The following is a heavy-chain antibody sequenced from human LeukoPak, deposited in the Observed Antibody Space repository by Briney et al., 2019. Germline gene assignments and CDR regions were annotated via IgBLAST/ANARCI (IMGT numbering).Heavy chain of an antibody. V-gene: IGHV4-34*01. CDR1: GGSFSGYY. CDR3: ARDTVAGTHSDAFDI. D-gene: IGHD6-19*01. Sequence: SETLSLTCAVYGGSFSGYYWSWIRQPPGKGLEWIGEINHSGSTNYNPSLKSRVTISVDTSKNQFSLKLSSVTAADTAVYYCARDTVAGTHSDAFDIWGQGTMVTVSS. J-gene: IGHJ3*02. CDR2: INHSGST.